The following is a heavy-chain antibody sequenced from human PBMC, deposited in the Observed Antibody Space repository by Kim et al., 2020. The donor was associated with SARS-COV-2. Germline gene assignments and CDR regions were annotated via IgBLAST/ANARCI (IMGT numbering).Heavy chain of an antibody. J-gene: IGHJ4*02. CDR1: GFTFTTYN. CDR2: ISVTDAI. CDR3: ARDWNWGIDV. Sequence: GGSLRLSCAASGFTFTTYNMNWVRQAPGKGLEWISYISVTDAIYYADSVKGRVTISRDYAKNSLGLQMNSLGDEDTAVYYCARDWNWGIDVWGQGTLVTVSS. D-gene: IGHD7-27*01. V-gene: IGHV3-48*02.